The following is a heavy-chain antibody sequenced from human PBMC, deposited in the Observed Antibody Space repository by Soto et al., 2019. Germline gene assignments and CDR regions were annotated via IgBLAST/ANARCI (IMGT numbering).Heavy chain of an antibody. J-gene: IGHJ4*02. CDR1: GFTFSDYY. CDR2: ISSSSSYT. V-gene: IGHV3-11*06. D-gene: IGHD2-21*02. CDR3: ARGPGLFNCGGDCRTLDY. Sequence: QVQLVESGGGLVKPGGSLRLSCAASGFTFSDYYITWIRQAPGKGLEWVSYISSSSSYTNYADSVKGRFTISRDNAKHSLYLQMNSLRAEDTAVYYCARGPGLFNCGGDCRTLDYWGQGPLVTVSS.